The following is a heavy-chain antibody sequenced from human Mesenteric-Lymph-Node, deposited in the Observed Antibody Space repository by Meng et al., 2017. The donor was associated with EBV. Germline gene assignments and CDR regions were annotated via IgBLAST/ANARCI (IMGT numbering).Heavy chain of an antibody. V-gene: IGHV4-39*01. J-gene: IGHJ4*02. CDR3: ARRLHYYGSLGS. D-gene: IGHD3-10*01. CDR2: TGTS. CDR1: GGAISSDN. Sequence: QLRLQTSGPGLVTPSETLSTTFTISGGAISSDNWAWIRQPPGKGLEWIGDTGTSYYNPSLKNRVTISVDTSNQFSLKLSSVTAADTAVYYCARRLHYYGSLGSWGQGTLVTVSS.